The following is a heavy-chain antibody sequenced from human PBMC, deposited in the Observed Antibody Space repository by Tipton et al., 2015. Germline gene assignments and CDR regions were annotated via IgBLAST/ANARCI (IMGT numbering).Heavy chain of an antibody. CDR2: IWSDASNK. CDR3: ARRGSGLHNFDY. Sequence: SLRLSCAASGFTFSSYGMHWVRRAPGKGLEWGAVIWSDASNKNFADSVKGRFTISRDNSKNTLYLEMNSVKAEDAAQYYCARRGSGLHNFDYRGRGTLVTVSS. D-gene: IGHD5/OR15-5a*01. CDR1: GFTFSSYG. J-gene: IGHJ4*02. V-gene: IGHV3-33*01.